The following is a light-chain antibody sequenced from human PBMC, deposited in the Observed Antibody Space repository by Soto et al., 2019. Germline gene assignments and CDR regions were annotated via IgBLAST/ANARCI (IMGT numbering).Light chain of an antibody. CDR2: DAS. CDR3: QQYDTLSFT. V-gene: IGKV1-33*01. CDR1: QDIRKY. Sequence: IQMTQSPSSLSASVGDRVTITCQATQDIRKYLNWYQQKPGKAPKLLIYDASSLETGVPSRFSGSGSGTDFTLTISSLQPEDFATYYCQQYDTLSFTFGPGTKVDIK. J-gene: IGKJ3*01.